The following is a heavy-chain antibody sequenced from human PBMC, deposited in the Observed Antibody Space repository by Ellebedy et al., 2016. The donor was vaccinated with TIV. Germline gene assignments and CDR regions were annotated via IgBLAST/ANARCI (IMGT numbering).Heavy chain of an antibody. J-gene: IGHJ2*01. CDR1: GFTVNYNY. V-gene: IGHV3-66*01. Sequence: GGSLRLSCAPSGFTVNYNYMNWVRQAPGRGLEWVSLINSGDKTYYADSVRGRFTTSRDNSKNTLYLKMNSLRAEDTAVYYCARASFYDVDLSGWYFDLWGRGTLVTVSS. D-gene: IGHD3-10*02. CDR2: INSGDKT. CDR3: ARASFYDVDLSGWYFDL.